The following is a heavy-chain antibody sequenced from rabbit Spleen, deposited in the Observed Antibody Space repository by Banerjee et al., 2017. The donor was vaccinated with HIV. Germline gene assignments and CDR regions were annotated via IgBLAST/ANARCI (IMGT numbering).Heavy chain of an antibody. Sequence: QEQLRETGGGLVQPGGSLTLTCTASGSDISSYAISWVRQAPGKGLEWIGDIYPVFGITNYANWMKGRFTISSDNAQNTVDLQMTSLTAADTATYFCARDGAGGSYFALWGQGTLVTVS. D-gene: IGHD8-1*01. V-gene: IGHV1S47*01. CDR1: GSDISSYA. CDR3: ARDGAGGSYFAL. CDR2: IYPVFGIT. J-gene: IGHJ3*01.